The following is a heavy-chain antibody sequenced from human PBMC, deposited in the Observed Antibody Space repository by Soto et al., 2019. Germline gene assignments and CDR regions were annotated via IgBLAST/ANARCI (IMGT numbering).Heavy chain of an antibody. Sequence: QVQLVQSGAEVKKPGSSVKVSCKASGGTFSSYTISWVRQAPGQGLEWMGRIIPILGIANYAQKFQGRVTMTADKSTSTAYMELSSLRSEDTAVYYCARGVAAAGGGLDPWGQGTLVTVSS. CDR1: GGTFSSYT. J-gene: IGHJ5*02. V-gene: IGHV1-69*02. CDR3: ARGVAAAGGGLDP. D-gene: IGHD6-13*01. CDR2: IIPILGIA.